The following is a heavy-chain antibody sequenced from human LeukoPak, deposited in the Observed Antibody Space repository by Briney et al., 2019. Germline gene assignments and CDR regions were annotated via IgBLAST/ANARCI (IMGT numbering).Heavy chain of an antibody. D-gene: IGHD6-19*01. CDR1: GYTFTSYG. CDR3: ARMNGIAVADTYYYMDV. V-gene: IGHV1-18*01. J-gene: IGHJ6*03. Sequence: ASVKVSCKASGYTFTSYGISWVRQAPGQGLEWMGWISAYNGNTNYAQKLQGRVTMTTDTSTSTAYMELRSLRSDDTAVYYCARMNGIAVADTYYYMDVWGKGTTVTVSS. CDR2: ISAYNGNT.